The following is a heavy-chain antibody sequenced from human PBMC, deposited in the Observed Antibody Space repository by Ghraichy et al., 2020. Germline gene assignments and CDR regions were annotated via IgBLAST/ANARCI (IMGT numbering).Heavy chain of an antibody. Sequence: ASVKGSCKASGYTFTSYGISWVRQAPGQGLEWMGWINAYNGDTNYAQKLQGRVTMTTDTSTSTAYMELRSLRSDDTAVYYCARELVGATSSGALDIWGQGTKVTVSS. CDR2: INAYNGDT. J-gene: IGHJ3*02. V-gene: IGHV1-18*01. CDR3: ARELVGATSSGALDI. CDR1: GYTFTSYG. D-gene: IGHD1-26*01.